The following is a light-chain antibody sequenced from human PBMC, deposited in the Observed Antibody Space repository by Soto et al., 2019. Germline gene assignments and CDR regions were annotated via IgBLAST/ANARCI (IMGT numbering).Light chain of an antibody. V-gene: IGKV3-20*01. CDR1: QSVSGMY. CDR2: GTS. CDR3: QQDEHSPFT. J-gene: IGKJ3*01. Sequence: EVVLTQSPGTLYLSPGESATLSCRASQSVSGMYLAWYQQKPGQAPRLLIYGTSNSATGIPDMFSGSGSGTDFTLTVRSLEPEDFAMYFCQQDEHSPFTFRPRTKVDIK.